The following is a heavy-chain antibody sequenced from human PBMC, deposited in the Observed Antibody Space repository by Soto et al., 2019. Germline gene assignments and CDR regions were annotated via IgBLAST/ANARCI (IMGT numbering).Heavy chain of an antibody. CDR3: ARGFYYDSSGYSFDY. CDR2: ISSSGSTI. Sequence: GGSLRLPSAASGFTFRSYEMNWVRLAPAKGLEWVSYISSSGSTIYYADSVKGRFTISRDNAKNSLYLQMNSLRAEDTAVYYCARGFYYDSSGYSFDYWGQGTLVTVSS. V-gene: IGHV3-48*03. D-gene: IGHD3-22*01. J-gene: IGHJ4*02. CDR1: GFTFRSYE.